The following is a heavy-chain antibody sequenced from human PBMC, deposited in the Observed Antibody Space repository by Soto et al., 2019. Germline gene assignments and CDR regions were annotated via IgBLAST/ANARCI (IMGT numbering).Heavy chain of an antibody. Sequence: SETLSLTCTVSGGSISSGGYYWSWIRQHPGKGLEWIGYIYYSGSTYYNPSLKSRVTISVDTSKNQFSLKLSSVTAADTAVYYCARASATVGWFDPWGQGTLVTVSS. CDR1: GGSISSGGYY. CDR2: IYYSGST. CDR3: ARASATVGWFDP. V-gene: IGHV4-31*03. J-gene: IGHJ5*02. D-gene: IGHD4-4*01.